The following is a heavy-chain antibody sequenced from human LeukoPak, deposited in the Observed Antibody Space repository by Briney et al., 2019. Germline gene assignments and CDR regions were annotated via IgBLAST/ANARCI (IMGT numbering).Heavy chain of an antibody. D-gene: IGHD6-13*01. CDR2: IFYRGTA. CDR3: ARIQGNRWYGWDYFDY. CDR1: GXSINNGDXX. Sequence: SETLSLTCTVSGXSINNGDXXWXXXRQPXGRALEXIGFIFYRGTAYYTPYLKSRVTVSIDTSKNQFSLSLSSVTAADTAVYFCARIQGNRWYGWDYFDYWGQGTLVTVSS. J-gene: IGHJ4*02. V-gene: IGHV4-30-4*01.